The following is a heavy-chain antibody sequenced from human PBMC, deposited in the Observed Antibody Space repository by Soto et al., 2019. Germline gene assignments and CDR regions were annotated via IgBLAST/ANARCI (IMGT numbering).Heavy chain of an antibody. CDR2: IWDDGSNK. J-gene: IGHJ4*02. CDR1: GFTFSSYG. CDR3: ARDTSSNSRALDY. Sequence: GGSLRLSCAASGFTFSSYGMHWVRQAPGKGLEWVAVIWDDGSNKYYADSVKGRFTISRDNSKNTLYLQMNSLRAEDTAVYYCARDTSSNSRALDYWGQGTLVTVSS. D-gene: IGHD2-2*01. V-gene: IGHV3-33*01.